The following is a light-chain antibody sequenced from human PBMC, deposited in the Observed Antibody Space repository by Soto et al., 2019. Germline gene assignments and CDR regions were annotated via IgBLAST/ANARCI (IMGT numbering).Light chain of an antibody. CDR3: AAWDDSLTGHVV. V-gene: IGLV1-44*01. CDR1: SSNIGSNT. CDR2: SNN. J-gene: IGLJ2*01. Sequence: QAVVTQPPSASGTPGQRVTISCSGSSSNIGSNTVNWYQQLPGTAPKLLIYSNNQRPSGVPDRFSGSKSGTSASLAISGLQSEDEADYYCAAWDDSLTGHVVFGGGTKVTVL.